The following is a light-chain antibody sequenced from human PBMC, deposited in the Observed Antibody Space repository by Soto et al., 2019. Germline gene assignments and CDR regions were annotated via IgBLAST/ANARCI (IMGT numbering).Light chain of an antibody. CDR1: SSDVGGYNL. V-gene: IGLV2-8*01. CDR3: SSYAGNNIVM. Sequence: QSVLTQPPSASGSPGQSVTISCTGTSSDVGGYNLVSWYQQHPGKAPKLMLYEVTKRPSGVPDRFSGSKSGNTASLTVSGLQPEDEADYYCSSYAGNNIVMFGGGTKVTVL. CDR2: EVT. J-gene: IGLJ3*02.